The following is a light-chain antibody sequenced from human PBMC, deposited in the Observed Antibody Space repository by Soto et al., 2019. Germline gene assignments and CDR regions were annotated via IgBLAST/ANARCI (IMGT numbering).Light chain of an antibody. CDR1: QSLLHSNGYNY. V-gene: IGKV2-28*01. CDR3: MQALHPPT. Sequence: DLVMTQSPLSLPVTPGEPASISCRSSQSLLHSNGYNYLDWYLQKPGQSPQLLIYLGSNRASGVPDRCSGSGAGTDFTLKISTVEAEDVGVYYCMQALHPPTFGQGTKVEIK. J-gene: IGKJ1*01. CDR2: LGS.